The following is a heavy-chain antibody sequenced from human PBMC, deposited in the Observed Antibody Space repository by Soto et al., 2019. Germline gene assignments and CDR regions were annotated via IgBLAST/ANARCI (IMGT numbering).Heavy chain of an antibody. CDR1: GFTFSTYS. V-gene: IGHV3-48*01. Sequence: GGSLRLSCAASGFTFSTYSMSWVRQAPGKGLEWVSYISSGSSTIYYADSVKGRFTISRDNAKNSLYLQMSSLRAGDTAVYYCARAIRGWYSDYWGQGTLVTVS. J-gene: IGHJ4*02. D-gene: IGHD6-19*01. CDR2: ISSGSSTI. CDR3: ARAIRGWYSDY.